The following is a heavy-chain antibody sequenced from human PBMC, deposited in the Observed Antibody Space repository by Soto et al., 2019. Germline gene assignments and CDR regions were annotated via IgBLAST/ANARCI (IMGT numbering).Heavy chain of an antibody. D-gene: IGHD2-15*01. Sequence: SETLSLTCTVSGGSISSSSYYWGWIRQPPGKGLEWIGSIYYSGSTYYNPSLKSRVTISVDTSKNQFSLKLSSVTAADTAVYYCARHGGPYQGWFDPWGQGTLVTVSS. V-gene: IGHV4-39*01. CDR2: IYYSGST. J-gene: IGHJ5*02. CDR3: ARHGGPYQGWFDP. CDR1: GGSISSSSYY.